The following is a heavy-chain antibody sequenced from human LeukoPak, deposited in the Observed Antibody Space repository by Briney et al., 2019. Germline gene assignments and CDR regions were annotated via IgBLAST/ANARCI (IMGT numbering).Heavy chain of an antibody. CDR3: ARDLYYYDSSGQIDY. Sequence: PSETLSLTCALYGGSFSGYYWSWIRQTPGKGLEWIGEINHSGSTNHNPSLKSRVTISIDTSKNQFSLKLSSVTAADTAVYYCARDLYYYDSSGQIDYWGQGTLVTVSS. CDR2: INHSGST. CDR1: GGSFSGYY. J-gene: IGHJ4*02. D-gene: IGHD3-22*01. V-gene: IGHV4-34*01.